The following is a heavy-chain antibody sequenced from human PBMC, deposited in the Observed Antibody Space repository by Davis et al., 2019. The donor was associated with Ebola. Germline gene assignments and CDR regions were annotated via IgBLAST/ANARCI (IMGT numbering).Heavy chain of an antibody. Sequence: SETLSLTCTVSGYSISSGYYWGWIRQPPGKGLEWIGSIYHSGSTYYNPSLKSRVTISVDTSKNQFSLKLSSVTAADTAVYYCARQVAAAGTLFYSWFDPWGQGTLVTVSS. D-gene: IGHD6-13*01. CDR2: IYHSGST. J-gene: IGHJ5*02. CDR1: GYSISSGYY. CDR3: ARQVAAAGTLFYSWFDP. V-gene: IGHV4-38-2*02.